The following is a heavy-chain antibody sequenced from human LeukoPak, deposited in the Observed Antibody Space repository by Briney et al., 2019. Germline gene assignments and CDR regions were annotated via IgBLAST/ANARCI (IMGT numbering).Heavy chain of an antibody. D-gene: IGHD2-15*01. CDR1: GYIFTSHG. CDR2: INPNSGGT. Sequence: SVKFSCKASGYIFTSHGISCVRQALGQGLDWFVFINPNSGGTNYAQKFQGRVTMTRDTSISTAYMELSRLRSDDTAVYYCARDWNCSGGSCYSLDYWGQGTLVTVSS. J-gene: IGHJ4*02. CDR3: ARDWNCSGGSCYSLDY. V-gene: IGHV1-2*02.